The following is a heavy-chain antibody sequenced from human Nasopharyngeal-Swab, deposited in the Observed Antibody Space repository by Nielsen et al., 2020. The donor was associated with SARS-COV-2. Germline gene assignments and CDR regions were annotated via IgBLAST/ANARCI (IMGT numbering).Heavy chain of an antibody. V-gene: IGHV3-48*02. Sequence: GESLKISCAASGFTFSSYSMNWVRQAPGKGLEWVSYISSSSSTLYYADSVKGRFTISRDNAKNSLYLQMNSLRDEDTAVFYCARDPYYYDSSGYFNDAFDIWGQGTMVTVSS. CDR1: GFTFSSYS. J-gene: IGHJ3*02. D-gene: IGHD3-22*01. CDR2: ISSSSSTL. CDR3: ARDPYYYDSSGYFNDAFDI.